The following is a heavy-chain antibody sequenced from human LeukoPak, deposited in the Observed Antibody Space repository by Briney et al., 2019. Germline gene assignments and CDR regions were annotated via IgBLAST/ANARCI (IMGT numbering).Heavy chain of an antibody. CDR3: AKNADRGAYCSGGSCYPYYYYYTDV. D-gene: IGHD2-15*01. J-gene: IGHJ6*03. CDR1: GFTFSSYG. V-gene: IGHV3-23*01. CDR2: ISSTGGTT. Sequence: GGSLRLSCAASGFTFSSYGMSWVRQAPGKGLEWVSAISSTGGTTYYADSVKGRFAISRDNSKNTLYLQMDSLRAEDTAIYYCAKNADRGAYCSGGSCYPYYYYYTDVWGEGTTVTISS.